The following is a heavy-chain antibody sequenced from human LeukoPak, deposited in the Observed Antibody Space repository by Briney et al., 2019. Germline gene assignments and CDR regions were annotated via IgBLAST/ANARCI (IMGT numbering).Heavy chain of an antibody. CDR3: AKISREGYCSSTSCYDGGYFDY. Sequence: GGSLRLSCTDSEFAFSRSAMHWVRQAPGKGLEWVAVTSYDGIHKYYADSVQGRFTISRDNSKNTLYLQMNSLRAEDTAVYYCAKISREGYCSSTSCYDGGYFDYWGQGTLVTVSS. CDR1: EFAFSRSA. V-gene: IGHV3-30-3*02. D-gene: IGHD2-2*01. CDR2: TSYDGIHK. J-gene: IGHJ4*02.